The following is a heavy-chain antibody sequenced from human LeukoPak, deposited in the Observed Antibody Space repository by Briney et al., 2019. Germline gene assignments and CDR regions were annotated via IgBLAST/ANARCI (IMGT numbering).Heavy chain of an antibody. CDR2: ISGSGGST. J-gene: IGHJ5*02. CDR3: AKGGVVPAAIRGSWFDP. Sequence: GGSLRLSCAASGFTFSSYAMSWVRQAPGKGLEWVSAISGSGGSTYYADSVKGRFTISRDNSKNTLYLQMNSLRAEDTAVYYCAKGGVVPAAIRGSWFDPWGQGTLVTVSS. V-gene: IGHV3-23*01. D-gene: IGHD2-2*02. CDR1: GFTFSSYA.